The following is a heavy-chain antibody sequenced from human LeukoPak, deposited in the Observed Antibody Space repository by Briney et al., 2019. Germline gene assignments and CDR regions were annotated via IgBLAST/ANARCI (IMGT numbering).Heavy chain of an antibody. J-gene: IGHJ4*02. CDR1: GYTFTGYY. CDR3: ATPVGNYYDSSGYLLDY. V-gene: IGHV1-2*02. D-gene: IGHD3-22*01. CDR2: INPNSGGT. Sequence: ASVKVSCKASGYTFTGYYMHWVRQAPGQGLEWMGWINPNSGGTNYAQKFRGRVTMTRDTSISTAYMELSRLRSDDTAVYYCATPVGNYYDSSGYLLDYWGQGTLVTVSS.